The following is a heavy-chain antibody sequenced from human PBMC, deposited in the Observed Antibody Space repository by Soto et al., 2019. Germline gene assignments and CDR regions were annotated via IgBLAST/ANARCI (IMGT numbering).Heavy chain of an antibody. Sequence: GGSLRLSCAASGFTFSSYWMHWVRQAPGKGLVWVSRINSDGSSTSYADSVKGRFTISRDNAKNTLYLQMNSLRAEDTAVYYCARGYCSGGSCSGYYMDVWGKGTTVTVS. CDR2: INSDGSST. D-gene: IGHD2-15*01. CDR3: ARGYCSGGSCSGYYMDV. CDR1: GFTFSSYW. J-gene: IGHJ6*03. V-gene: IGHV3-74*01.